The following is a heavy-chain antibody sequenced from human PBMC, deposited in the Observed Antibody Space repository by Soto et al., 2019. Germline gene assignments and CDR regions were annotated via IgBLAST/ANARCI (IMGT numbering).Heavy chain of an antibody. J-gene: IGHJ4*02. Sequence: QVQLVESGGGVVQPGRSLRLSCAASGFTFSSYAMHWVRQAPGKGLEWVAVISYDGSNKYYADSVKGRFTISRDNSKNTLYLQMNSLRAGDTAVYYCARARSGVAARPLYWGQGTLVTVSS. CDR1: GFTFSSYA. V-gene: IGHV3-30-3*01. CDR2: ISYDGSNK. D-gene: IGHD6-6*01. CDR3: ARARSGVAARPLY.